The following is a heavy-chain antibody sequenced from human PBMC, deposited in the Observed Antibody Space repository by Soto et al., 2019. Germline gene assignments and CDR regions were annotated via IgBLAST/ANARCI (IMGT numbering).Heavy chain of an antibody. CDR2: ISAYNGNT. J-gene: IGHJ4*02. V-gene: IGHV1-18*01. CDR3: GRGGALVKYGSGSDLVY. Sequence: QVQLVQSGAEVKKPGASVKVSCKASGYTFTDYDISWVRQAPGQGLEWMGRISAYNGNTNYAQKLQGRVTMTTDTPTNPAYMELRSLRSDDTAVYYCGRGGALVKYGSGSDLVYWGQGTLVTVSS. D-gene: IGHD3-10*01. CDR1: GYTFTDYD.